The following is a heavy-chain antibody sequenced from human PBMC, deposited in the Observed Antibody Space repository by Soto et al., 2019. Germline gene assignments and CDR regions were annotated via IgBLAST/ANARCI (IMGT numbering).Heavy chain of an antibody. V-gene: IGHV3-33*06. CDR2: IWYDGSNK. J-gene: IGHJ5*02. Sequence: GGSLRLSCAASGFTFSSYGMHWVRQAPGKGLEWVAVIWYDGSNKYYADSVKGRFTISRDNSKNTLYLQMNSLRAEDTAVYYCAKLSGYYGSGSYVWFDPWGQGTLVTVSS. D-gene: IGHD3-10*01. CDR1: GFTFSSYG. CDR3: AKLSGYYGSGSYVWFDP.